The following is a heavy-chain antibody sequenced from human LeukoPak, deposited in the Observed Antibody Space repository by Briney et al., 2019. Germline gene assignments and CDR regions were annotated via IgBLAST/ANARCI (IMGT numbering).Heavy chain of an antibody. CDR2: INPSGGSK. Sequence: ASVKVSCKASGYSFTSYYMHWVRPAPGQGLEWVGIINPSGGSKSYAQKFQGRVTMTRDTYTSTVYMELSSLRSEDTAVYYCARGYCSSTSCYTFDYWGQGTLVTVSS. CDR1: GYSFTSYY. D-gene: IGHD2-2*02. CDR3: ARGYCSSTSCYTFDY. J-gene: IGHJ4*02. V-gene: IGHV1-46*01.